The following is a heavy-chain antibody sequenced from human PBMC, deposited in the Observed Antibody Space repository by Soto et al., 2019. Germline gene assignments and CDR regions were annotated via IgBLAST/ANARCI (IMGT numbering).Heavy chain of an antibody. J-gene: IGHJ4*02. D-gene: IGHD3-22*01. Sequence: GGSLRLSCAASGFTFSSYGMHWVRQAPGKGLEWVAVIWYDGSNKYYADSVKGRFTISRDNSKNTLYLQMNSLRAEDTAVYYCARDYHYYDSSGYYSLGYWGQGNLVTVSS. V-gene: IGHV3-33*01. CDR3: ARDYHYYDSSGYYSLGY. CDR1: GFTFSSYG. CDR2: IWYDGSNK.